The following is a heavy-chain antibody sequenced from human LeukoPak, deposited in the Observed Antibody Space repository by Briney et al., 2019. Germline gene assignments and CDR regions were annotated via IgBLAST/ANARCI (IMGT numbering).Heavy chain of an antibody. V-gene: IGHV4-30-4*01. CDR3: ATAPYEYIWGTYRTNWFDP. Sequence: ETSQTLSLTCIISGGAISSGDYYWSWIRQPPGKGLEWIGYSYYRGNTYYNPSLKSRVTISMDTSKNQFSLKLNSMTAVDTAVYYCATAPYEYIWGTYRTNWFDPWGQGTLVTVSS. CDR1: GGAISSGDYY. D-gene: IGHD3-16*02. CDR2: SYYRGNT. J-gene: IGHJ5*02.